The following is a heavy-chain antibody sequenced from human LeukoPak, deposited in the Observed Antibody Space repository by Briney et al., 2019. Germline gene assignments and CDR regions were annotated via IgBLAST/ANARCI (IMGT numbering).Heavy chain of an antibody. D-gene: IGHD3-9*01. CDR3: ARVEDATGDY. CDR2: IIPIFGTA. J-gene: IGHJ4*02. CDR1: GGTFSSYA. Sequence: ASVKVSCKASGGTFSSYAISWVRQAPAQGLEWMGGIIPIFGTANYAQKFQGRVTITTDESTSTAYMELSSLRSEDTAVYYCARVEDATGDYWGQGTLVTVSS. V-gene: IGHV1-69*05.